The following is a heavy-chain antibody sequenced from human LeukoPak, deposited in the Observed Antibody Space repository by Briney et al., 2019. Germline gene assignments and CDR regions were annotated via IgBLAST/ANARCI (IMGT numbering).Heavy chain of an antibody. Sequence: PGGSLRLSCAASGFTFSSYWMSWVRQAPGKGLEWVANIKQDGSEKYYVDSVKGRFTISRDNAKNSLYLQMNSLRAEDTAVYYCARDPGYGDYLNYFDYWGQGTLVTVSS. CDR1: GFTFSSYW. J-gene: IGHJ4*02. V-gene: IGHV3-7*01. CDR2: IKQDGSEK. CDR3: ARDPGYGDYLNYFDY. D-gene: IGHD4-17*01.